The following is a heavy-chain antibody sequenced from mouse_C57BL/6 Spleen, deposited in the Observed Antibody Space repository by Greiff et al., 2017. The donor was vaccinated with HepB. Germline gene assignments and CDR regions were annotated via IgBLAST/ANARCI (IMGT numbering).Heavy chain of an antibody. CDR1: GYAFSSYW. CDR2: IYPGDGDT. D-gene: IGHD1-1*01. V-gene: IGHV1-80*01. J-gene: IGHJ2*01. CDR3: ARQYYGSSCPLFDY. Sequence: VQRVESGAELVKPGASVKISCKASGYAFSSYWMNWVKQRPGKGLEWIGQIYPGDGDTNYNGKFKGKATLTADKSSSTAYMQLSSLTSEDSAVYFCARQYYGSSCPLFDYWGQGTTLTVSS.